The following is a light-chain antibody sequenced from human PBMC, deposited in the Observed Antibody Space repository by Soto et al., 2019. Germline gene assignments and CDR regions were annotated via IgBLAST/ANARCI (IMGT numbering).Light chain of an antibody. CDR1: SSNIGSNF. Sequence: QSVLTQPPSASGTPGQRVTIPCSGSSSNIGSNFVNWYQQLPGTAPKLLMYNNNQRPSGVPDRFSGSKSGTSASQAISGLQSEDEADYHCATWDDSLNGLVFGGGTKLTVL. CDR3: ATWDDSLNGLV. V-gene: IGLV1-44*01. CDR2: NNN. J-gene: IGLJ3*02.